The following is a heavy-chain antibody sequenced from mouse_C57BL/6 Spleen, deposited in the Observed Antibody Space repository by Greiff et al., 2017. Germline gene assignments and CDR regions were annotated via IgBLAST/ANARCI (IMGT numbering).Heavy chain of an antibody. V-gene: IGHV1-55*01. J-gene: IGHJ3*01. CDR1: GYTFTSYW. D-gene: IGHD1-1*01. Sequence: QVQLQQPGAELVKPGASVKMSCKASGYTFTSYWITWVKQRPGQGLEWIGDIYPGSGSTNYNEKFKSKATLTVDTSSRTAYMQLSSLTSEDSAVYYCARGDYYYGSSYETAWFAYWGQGTLVTVSA. CDR3: ARGDYYYGSSYETAWFAY. CDR2: IYPGSGST.